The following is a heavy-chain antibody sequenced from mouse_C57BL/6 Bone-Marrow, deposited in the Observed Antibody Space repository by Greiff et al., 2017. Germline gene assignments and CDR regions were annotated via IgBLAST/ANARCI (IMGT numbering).Heavy chain of an antibody. V-gene: IGHV1-4*01. CDR3: ARLYYDYDGFAY. Sequence: LVESGAELARPGASVKMSCTASGYTFTSYTMHWVKQRPGQGLEWIGYINPSSGYTKYNQKFKDKATLTADKSSSTAYMQLSSLTSEDSAVYYCARLYYDYDGFAYWGQGTLVTVSA. J-gene: IGHJ3*01. D-gene: IGHD2-4*01. CDR1: GYTFTSYT. CDR2: INPSSGYT.